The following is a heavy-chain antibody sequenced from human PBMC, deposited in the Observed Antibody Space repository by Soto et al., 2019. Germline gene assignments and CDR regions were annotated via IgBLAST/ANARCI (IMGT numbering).Heavy chain of an antibody. CDR1: GGSISNSNYY. V-gene: IGHV4-39*01. D-gene: IGHD3-16*02. Sequence: SETLSLTCTVSGGSISNSNYYWGWIRQPPGKGLEWIGSIYYSGSTYYNPSLKSRVTISVDTSKNQFSLNLRSVTAADTAVYYCARQIYVFVWGTYRPFSFDYWAQGTLVTVSS. CDR2: IYYSGST. J-gene: IGHJ4*02. CDR3: ARQIYVFVWGTYRPFSFDY.